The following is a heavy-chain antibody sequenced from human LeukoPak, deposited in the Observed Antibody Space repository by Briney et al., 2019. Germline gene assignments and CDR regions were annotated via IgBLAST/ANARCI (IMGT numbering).Heavy chain of an antibody. V-gene: IGHV3-7*01. J-gene: IGHJ4*02. D-gene: IGHD5-18*01. CDR3: ARHLSGITGYTYGRGIDY. CDR1: GFTFSSHW. CDR2: IKKDGSEK. Sequence: GGSLRLSCGASGFTFSSHWMSWVRQAPGKGLEWVANIKKDGSEKYYVDSVKGRFTISRDNAKKSLYLQMNSLRAEDTAVYYCARHLSGITGYTYGRGIDYWGQGTLLTVSS.